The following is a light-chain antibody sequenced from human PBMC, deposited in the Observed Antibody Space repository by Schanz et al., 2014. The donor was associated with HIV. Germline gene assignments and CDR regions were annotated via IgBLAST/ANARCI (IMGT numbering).Light chain of an antibody. V-gene: IGLV2-14*02. CDR1: SSDVGSYNL. CDR3: SSYTSTSALVI. Sequence: QSALTQPASVSGSPGQSITISCTGTSSDVGSYNLVSWYQQHPGKAPKLMIYDVSNRPSGVPDRFSGSKSGNTASLTVSGLQAEDEADYHCSSYTSTSALVIFGGGTKLTVL. J-gene: IGLJ2*01. CDR2: DVS.